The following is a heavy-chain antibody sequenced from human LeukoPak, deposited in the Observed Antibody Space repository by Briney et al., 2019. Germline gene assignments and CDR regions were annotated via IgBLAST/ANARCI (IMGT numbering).Heavy chain of an antibody. D-gene: IGHD4-17*01. J-gene: IGHJ6*03. CDR2: IKQDGSEK. CDR1: GFTFSSYW. V-gene: IGHV3-7*01. CDR3: ARAPLRTHYYYYYYMDV. Sequence: GGSLRLSCAASGFTFSSYWMSWVRQAPGKGLDWVANIKQDGSEKYYVDSVKGRFTISRDNAKNSLYLQMNSLRAEDTAVYYCARAPLRTHYYYYYYMDVWGKGTTVTVSS.